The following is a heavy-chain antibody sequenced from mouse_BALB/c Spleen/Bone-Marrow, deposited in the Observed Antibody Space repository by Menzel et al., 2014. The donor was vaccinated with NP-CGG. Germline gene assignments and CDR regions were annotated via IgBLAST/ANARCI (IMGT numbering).Heavy chain of an antibody. D-gene: IGHD1-1*01. CDR1: GFDFSRYW. J-gene: IGHJ1*01. CDR2: INPDSSTI. V-gene: IGHV4-1*02. Sequence: EVKLMESGGGLVQPGGSLKLSCAASGFDFSRYWMSWVRQAPGKGLEWIGEINPDSSTINYTPSLKDKFIISRDNAKNTLYLQMSKVRSEDTALYHCARPRIYYYGSSYLWYFDVWGAGTTVTVSS. CDR3: ARPRIYYYGSSYLWYFDV.